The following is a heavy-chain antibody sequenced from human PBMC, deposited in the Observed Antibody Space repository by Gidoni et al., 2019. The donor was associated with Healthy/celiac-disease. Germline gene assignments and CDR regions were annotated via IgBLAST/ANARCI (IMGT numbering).Heavy chain of an antibody. CDR3: ASVPALGEGIGGYKVY. V-gene: IGHV1-69*04. CDR2: IIPILGIA. CDR1: GGTFSSYA. J-gene: IGHJ4*02. D-gene: IGHD3-16*01. Sequence: QVQLVQSGAEVKKPVSSVKVSCKASGGTFSSYAISWVRQAPGQGLEWMGRIIPILGIANYAQKFQGRVTITADKSKSTAYMELSSLRSEDTAVYYCASVPALGEGIGGYKVYWGQGTLVTVSS.